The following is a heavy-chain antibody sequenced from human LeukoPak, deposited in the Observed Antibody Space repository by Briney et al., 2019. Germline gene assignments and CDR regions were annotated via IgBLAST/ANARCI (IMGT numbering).Heavy chain of an antibody. V-gene: IGHV3-7*01. CDR1: GLTFRSYW. CDR3: ARERDGRFFDY. J-gene: IGHJ4*02. CDR2: INQGGSEK. Sequence: GGSLRLSCAVSGLTFRSYWMSRVRQAPGKGLEWVANINQGGSEKYFVDSVRGRFTISRDNAKNLLHLQMDTLRADDTAVYYCARERDGRFFDYWGQGTLVTVSS. D-gene: IGHD5-24*01.